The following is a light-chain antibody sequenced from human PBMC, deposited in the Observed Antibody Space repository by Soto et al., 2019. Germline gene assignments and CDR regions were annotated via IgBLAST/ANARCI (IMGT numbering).Light chain of an antibody. V-gene: IGKV1-39*01. J-gene: IGKJ2*01. Sequence: DIQMTQSQSSPSASVGDRETITCRASQIITTDLGWYHQKPGRSPKALIYAASRFQSGAPSRVSSSASTTDFALAINRLQPEDFASYYCQQTFASPRTVGQGTKL. CDR2: AAS. CDR3: QQTFASPRT. CDR1: QIITTD.